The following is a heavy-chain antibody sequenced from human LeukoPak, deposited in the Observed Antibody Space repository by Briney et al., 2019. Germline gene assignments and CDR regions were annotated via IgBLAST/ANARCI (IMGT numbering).Heavy chain of an antibody. CDR2: IYTSGST. V-gene: IGHV4-4*07. J-gene: IGHJ3*02. CDR1: GGSISSYY. D-gene: IGHD2-15*01. CDR3: ARETLCGSCYSGDAFDI. Sequence: SETLSLTCTVSGGSISSYYWSWIRQPAGKGLEWIGRIYTSGSTNYNPSLKSRVTMSVDTSKNQFSLKLSSVTAADTAVYYCARETLCGSCYSGDAFDIWGQGTMVTVSS.